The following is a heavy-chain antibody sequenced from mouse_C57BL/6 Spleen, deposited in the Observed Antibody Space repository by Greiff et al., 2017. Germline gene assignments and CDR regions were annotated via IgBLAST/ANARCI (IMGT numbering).Heavy chain of an antibody. Sequence: VQLKQSGPELVKPGASVKMSCKASGYTFTDYNMHWVKQSHGKSLEWIGYINPNNGGTSYNQKFKGKATLTVNKSSSTAYMELRSLTSEDSAVYYCAYGYDLYYYAMDYWGQGTSVTVSS. CDR3: AYGYDLYYYAMDY. J-gene: IGHJ4*01. CDR2: INPNNGGT. D-gene: IGHD2-2*01. CDR1: GYTFTDYN. V-gene: IGHV1-22*01.